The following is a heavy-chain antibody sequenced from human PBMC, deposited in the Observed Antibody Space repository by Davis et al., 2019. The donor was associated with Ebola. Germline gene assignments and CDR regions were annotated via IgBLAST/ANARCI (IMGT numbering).Heavy chain of an antibody. Sequence: GESLKISCAASGFTFSSYEMNWVRQAPGKGLEWVSYISSSSSTIYYADSVKGRFTISRDNAKNSLYLQMNSLRAEDTAVYYCARDKRITIFGVVTVHDYWGQGTLVTVSS. CDR3: ARDKRITIFGVVTVHDY. J-gene: IGHJ4*02. CDR2: ISSSSSTI. D-gene: IGHD3-3*01. CDR1: GFTFSSYE. V-gene: IGHV3-48*01.